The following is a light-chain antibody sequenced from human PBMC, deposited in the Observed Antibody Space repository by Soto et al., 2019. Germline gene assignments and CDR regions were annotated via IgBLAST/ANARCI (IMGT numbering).Light chain of an antibody. CDR1: QSVISS. V-gene: IGKV3-15*01. CDR3: QHYNNWLGT. J-gene: IGKJ4*01. CDR2: GAS. Sequence: EIVVTQSPALLSVSPGERVTLSRRASQSVISSIAWYQQKLGQAPRLLIYGASTRATGIPARFSGSGSGTEFFLTISSLQSEDFAMYYCQHYNNWLGTFGGGTKVDIK.